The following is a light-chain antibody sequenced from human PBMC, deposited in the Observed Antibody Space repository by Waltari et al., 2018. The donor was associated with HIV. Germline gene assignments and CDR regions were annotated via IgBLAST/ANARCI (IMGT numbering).Light chain of an antibody. CDR2: GAS. CDR3: QQRSSWPIT. V-gene: IGKV3-11*01. J-gene: IGKJ5*01. Sequence: EIVLTQSPATLSLSPRERATLSCRASQSISTYLAWYQQKPGQAPRLLIYGASSRATGIPARFSGSGSGTDFTLTISSLEPGDFGVFYCQQRSSWPITFGQGTRLEIK. CDR1: QSISTY.